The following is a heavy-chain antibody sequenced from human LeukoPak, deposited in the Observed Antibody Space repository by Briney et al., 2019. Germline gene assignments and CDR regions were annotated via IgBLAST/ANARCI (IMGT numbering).Heavy chain of an antibody. CDR1: GITFSDHY. CDR3: ARPLSGYSSSLGY. D-gene: IGHD6-13*01. CDR2: ISSGGDSI. V-gene: IGHV3-11*04. Sequence: GGSLRLSCAASGITFSDHYMSWIRQAPGKGLEWLSCISSGGDSIYYADSVKGRFTISRDNAKNSVSLQMNSLRAEDTAVYYCARPLSGYSSSLGYWGQGTLVTVSS. J-gene: IGHJ4*02.